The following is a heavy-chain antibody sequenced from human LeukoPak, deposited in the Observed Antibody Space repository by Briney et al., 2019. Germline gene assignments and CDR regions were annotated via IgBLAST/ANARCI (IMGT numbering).Heavy chain of an antibody. Sequence: GGSLRLSCTASGFTFDDYAMHWVRQAPGKGLEWVSGISWSSGSLGYADSVKGRFIISRDNAKNCLYLQMNSLRAEDTALYYCVEGAGYYYDSRFDYWAREPWSPSPQ. V-gene: IGHV3-9*01. CDR2: ISWSSGSL. J-gene: IGHJ4*02. D-gene: IGHD3-22*01. CDR1: GFTFDDYA. CDR3: VEGAGYYYDSRFDY.